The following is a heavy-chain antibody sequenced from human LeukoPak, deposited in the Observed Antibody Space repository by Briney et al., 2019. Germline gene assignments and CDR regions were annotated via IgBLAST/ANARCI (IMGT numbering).Heavy chain of an antibody. Sequence: QSGGSLRLSCAASGFTLRNYEMNWVRQAPGKGLEWVSYISISGTTLYSADSVKGRFTTSRDNAKNSLYLQMSSLRAEDTAVYYCARDLRSSGYYAFDYWGQGTLVTVSS. D-gene: IGHD3-22*01. V-gene: IGHV3-48*03. CDR3: ARDLRSSGYYAFDY. CDR1: GFTLRNYE. CDR2: ISISGTTL. J-gene: IGHJ4*02.